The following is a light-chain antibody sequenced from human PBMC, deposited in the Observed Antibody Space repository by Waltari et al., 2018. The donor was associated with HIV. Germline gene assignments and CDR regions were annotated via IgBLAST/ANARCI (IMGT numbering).Light chain of an antibody. Sequence: DIVMTQSPLSLAVTPGEPASISCSSSQSLLLTNGYPYFDWYLQKPGQSPQLLVYLGFNRASGVPDRISGSGSGTDFTLKISRVEAEDVGVYYCMQALQSPPTFGGGTTVEIK. CDR3: MQALQSPPT. J-gene: IGKJ4*01. CDR1: QSLLLTNGYPY. CDR2: LGF. V-gene: IGKV2-28*01.